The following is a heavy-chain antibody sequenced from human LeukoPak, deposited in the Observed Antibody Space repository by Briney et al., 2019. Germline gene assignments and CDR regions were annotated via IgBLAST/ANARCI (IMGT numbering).Heavy chain of an antibody. CDR2: IQYDVRTT. Sequence: PGGSLRLSCAASGFSFSSYWMHWVRQAPGKGLVWVGRIQYDVRTTNHPGSVKGRFTISRDNAKKTLYVQMNSLRAEDTAVYYCARALVAGVTLNASDIWGQGTMVTVSS. CDR3: ARALVAGVTLNASDI. J-gene: IGHJ3*02. CDR1: GFSFSSYW. V-gene: IGHV3-74*01. D-gene: IGHD2-15*01.